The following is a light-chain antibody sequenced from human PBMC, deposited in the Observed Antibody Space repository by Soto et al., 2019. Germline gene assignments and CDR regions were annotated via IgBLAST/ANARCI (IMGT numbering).Light chain of an antibody. J-gene: IGKJ4*01. CDR1: QSVSDN. CDR3: QRYNDWPLT. Sequence: EIVLTQSPATLSVSPEERVTLSCRASQSVSDNLAWYQQKPGQAPRLLIYGASIRAPDIPARFSGSGSGTEFARPSSGLLSEDFAVYDCQRYNDWPLTFGGGNNVEI. V-gene: IGKV3D-15*01. CDR2: GAS.